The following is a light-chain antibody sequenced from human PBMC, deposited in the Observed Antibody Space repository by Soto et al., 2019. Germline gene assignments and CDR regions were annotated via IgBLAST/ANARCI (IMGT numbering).Light chain of an antibody. V-gene: IGKV1-5*01. CDR1: QSISSW. CDR3: QQYNSYSWT. CDR2: DAS. J-gene: IGKJ1*01. Sequence: DIQMTQSPSTLSASVGDRVTITCRASQSISSWLAWYQQKPGKAPKLLIYDASSLESGVPSRFSGSGSGTESTLTISSLQPDDFATYYCQQYNSYSWTFGQGTKVDI.